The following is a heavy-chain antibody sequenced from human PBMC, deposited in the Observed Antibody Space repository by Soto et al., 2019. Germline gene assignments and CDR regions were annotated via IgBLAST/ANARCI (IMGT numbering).Heavy chain of an antibody. Sequence: QLQLQESGPGLVKPSETLSLTCTVSGGSISSSSYYWGWIRQPPGKGLEWIGSIYYSGSTYYNPSLKSRVTISVDTSKNQFSLKLSSVTAADTAVYYCARERVVGATNGDYWGQGTLVTVSS. CDR1: GGSISSSSYY. CDR3: ARERVVGATNGDY. V-gene: IGHV4-39*02. CDR2: IYYSGST. J-gene: IGHJ4*02. D-gene: IGHD1-26*01.